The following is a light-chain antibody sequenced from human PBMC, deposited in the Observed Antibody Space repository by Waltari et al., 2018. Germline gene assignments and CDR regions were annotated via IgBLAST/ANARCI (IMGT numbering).Light chain of an antibody. CDR2: SNN. V-gene: IGLV1-44*01. J-gene: IGLJ2*01. CDR1: SSNIGANT. CDR3: AAWDDSLKGLV. Sequence: QSVLTQPPSASGTPGQRVTISCSGGSSNIGANTVNWYQQLPGTAPKLRIYSNNQRPSGVPDRLSGSKSGTSASLAISGLQSEDEADYYCAAWDDSLKGLVFGGGTKLTVL.